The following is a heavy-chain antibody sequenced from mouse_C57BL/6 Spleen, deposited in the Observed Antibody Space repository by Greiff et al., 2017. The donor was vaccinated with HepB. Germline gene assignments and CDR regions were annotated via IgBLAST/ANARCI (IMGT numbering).Heavy chain of an antibody. CDR1: GYTFTSYD. D-gene: IGHD2-3*01. J-gene: IGHJ3*01. Sequence: VQLQQSGPELVKPGASVKLSCKASGYTFTSYDINWVKQRPGQGLEWIGWIYPRDGSTKYNEKFKGKATLTVDTSSSTAYMELHSLTSEDSAVYYCASHDGYYWFAYWGQGTLVTVSA. CDR2: IYPRDGST. CDR3: ASHDGYYWFAY. V-gene: IGHV1-85*01.